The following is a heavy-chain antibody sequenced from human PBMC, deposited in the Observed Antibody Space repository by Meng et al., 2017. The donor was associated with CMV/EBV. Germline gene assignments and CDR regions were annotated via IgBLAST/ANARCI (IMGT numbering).Heavy chain of an antibody. CDR1: GGTFSSYA. CDR2: IIPIFGTA. D-gene: IGHD3-10*01. CDR3: ASGLGKGHHYGISAERFGELLSLGY. J-gene: IGHJ4*02. Sequence: SVNVSCKASGGTFSSYAISWVRQAPGQGLEWMGGIIPIFGTANYAQKFQGRVTITTDESTSTAYMELSSLRSEDTAVYYCASGLGKGHHYGISAERFGELLSLGYWGQGTLVTVSS. V-gene: IGHV1-69*05.